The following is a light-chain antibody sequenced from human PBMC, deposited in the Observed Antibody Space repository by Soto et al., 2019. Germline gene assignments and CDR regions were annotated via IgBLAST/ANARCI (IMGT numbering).Light chain of an antibody. V-gene: IGLV2-14*01. CDR3: SSYTSRSTLDV. CDR2: DVS. Sequence: QSALTQPASVSGSPGQSITISCTGTSSDVGGYNYVSWYQQHPGKAPKLMIYDVSNRPSGVSNRFSGSKSGNTASLTISGLQAEDEAAYYCSSYTSRSTLDVFGTGTKLTVL. J-gene: IGLJ1*01. CDR1: SSDVGGYNY.